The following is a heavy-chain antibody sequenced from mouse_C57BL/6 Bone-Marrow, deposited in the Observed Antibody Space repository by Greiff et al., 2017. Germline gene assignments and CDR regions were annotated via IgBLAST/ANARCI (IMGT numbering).Heavy chain of an antibody. CDR2: IDPSDSYT. D-gene: IGHD4-1*01. CDR1: GYTFTSYW. J-gene: IGHJ2*01. V-gene: IGHV1-59*01. CDR3: ARRVLGYYFGD. Sequence: VQLQQPGAELVRPGTSVKLSCKASGYTFTSYWMHWVKQRPGQGLEWIGVIDPSDSYTNYNQKFKGKATLTVDTSSSTAYMQLISLTSEDSAVYYCARRVLGYYFGDWGQGTTLTFSS.